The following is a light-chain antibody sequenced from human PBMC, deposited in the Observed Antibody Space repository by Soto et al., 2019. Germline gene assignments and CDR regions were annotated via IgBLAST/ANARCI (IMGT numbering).Light chain of an antibody. CDR2: DDS. V-gene: IGLV3-21*02. CDR1: NIGRKR. Sequence: SYELTQSPSLSVAPGQTAIIPCAGNNIGRKRVHWYQQKPGQAPVLVVYDDSDRPSGIPERFSGSNSGNTATLTISRVEVGDEADYYCQVWESSSDPVIFGGGTKLTVL. J-gene: IGLJ2*01. CDR3: QVWESSSDPVI.